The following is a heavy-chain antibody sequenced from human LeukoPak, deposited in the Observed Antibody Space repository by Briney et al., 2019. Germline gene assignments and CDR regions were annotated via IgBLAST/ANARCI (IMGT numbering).Heavy chain of an antibody. J-gene: IGHJ4*02. V-gene: IGHV3-7*01. CDR3: ARETPRRGETRDGYR. CDR2: IKQDGSEK. Sequence: GGSLRLSCAASGFTFSSYWMSWVRQAPGKGLEWVANIKQDGSEKYYVDSVKGRFTISRDNAMNSLYLQMNSLRAEDTAVYYCARETPRRGETRDGYRWGQGTVVTVSS. D-gene: IGHD5-24*01. CDR1: GFTFSSYW.